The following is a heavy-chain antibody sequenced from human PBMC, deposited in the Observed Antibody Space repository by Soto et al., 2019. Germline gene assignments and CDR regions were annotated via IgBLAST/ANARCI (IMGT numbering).Heavy chain of an antibody. V-gene: IGHV6-1*01. CDR3: AGTISPKWYYMDV. CDR1: GDSVSSNSAS. J-gene: IGHJ6*03. Sequence: SQTLSLTCAISGDSVSSNSASLNSIRKSPSRGIERLVRTYYKSRWYNCYAVSLNSRINVNPGTSKNQFCLHLNSVTPEHTAVYYCAGTISPKWYYMDVLYKGTTVTVCS. CDR2: TYYKSRWYN. D-gene: IGHD1-7*01.